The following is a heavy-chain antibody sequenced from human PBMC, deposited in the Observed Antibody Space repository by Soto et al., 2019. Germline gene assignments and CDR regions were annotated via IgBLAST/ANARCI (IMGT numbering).Heavy chain of an antibody. D-gene: IGHD3-10*01. CDR1: GFTFTSAL. J-gene: IGHJ4*02. CDR2: VKSKTDGGTT. Sequence: EVQLVESGGGLVKPGGSLRLSCAASGFTFTSALMTWVRQAPGKGLEWVGRVKSKTDGGTTDYAAPVKGRFTISRGDSEKTLYLQMNSLKTEDTAVYYCTTGSTGRDYWGQGTLVTVSS. CDR3: TTGSTGRDY. V-gene: IGHV3-15*01.